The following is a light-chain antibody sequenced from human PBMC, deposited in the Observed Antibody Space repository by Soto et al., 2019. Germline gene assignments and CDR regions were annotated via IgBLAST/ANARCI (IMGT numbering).Light chain of an antibody. CDR1: QSISSSY. Sequence: EIVLTQSPGTLSLSPGERATLSCRASQSISSSYLAWYQHKPGQAPRLLLFATSIRATGIPDRISGSGSGTDFTLSISRLEPEDFAVYYCQQYDTSPFTFGPGTKVDNK. V-gene: IGKV3-20*01. CDR3: QQYDTSPFT. CDR2: ATS. J-gene: IGKJ3*01.